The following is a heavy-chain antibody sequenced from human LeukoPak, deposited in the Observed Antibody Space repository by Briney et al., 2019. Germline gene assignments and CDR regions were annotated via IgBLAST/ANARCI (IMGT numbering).Heavy chain of an antibody. D-gene: IGHD2-15*01. CDR2: IYHSGST. CDR3: ARGEGYCSGGSCSPYYYYYMDV. CDR1: GGSISSSNW. J-gene: IGHJ6*03. V-gene: IGHV4-4*02. Sequence: PSETLSLTCAVSGGSISSSNWWSWVRQPPGKGLEWIGEIYHSGSTNYNPSLKSRVTISVDKSKNQFSLQLNSVTPEDTAVYYCARGEGYCSGGSCSPYYYYYMDVWGKGTTVTVSS.